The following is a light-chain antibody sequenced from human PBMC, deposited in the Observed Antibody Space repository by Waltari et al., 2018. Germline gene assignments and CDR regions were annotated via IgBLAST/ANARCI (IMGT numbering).Light chain of an antibody. V-gene: IGKV3-20*01. J-gene: IGKJ1*01. CDR3: QQYGSSPGT. Sequence: EIVLAQSPGTLSLSPGERATLSCRASQSVSSSYLAWYQQKPGQAPRLLIYGASSRATGIPDRFSGSVSGTDFTLTISRLEPEDFAMYYCQQYGSSPGTFGQGTKVEIK. CDR1: QSVSSSY. CDR2: GAS.